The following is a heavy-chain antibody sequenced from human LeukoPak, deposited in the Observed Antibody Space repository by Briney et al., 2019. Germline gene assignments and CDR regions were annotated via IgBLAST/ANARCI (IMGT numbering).Heavy chain of an antibody. V-gene: IGHV3-21*01. CDR2: ISGSSRHK. CDR3: ARTANFAAGYYIDY. CDR1: GFTFSSYT. D-gene: IGHD6-13*01. Sequence: GGSLRLSCAASGFTFSSYTVNGVRHAPGKGLEWVSSISGSSRHKYYADSVKGRFTISRDNAKNSLYLQMNSLRAEDTAVYYCARTANFAAGYYIDYWGQGTLVTVSS. J-gene: IGHJ4*02.